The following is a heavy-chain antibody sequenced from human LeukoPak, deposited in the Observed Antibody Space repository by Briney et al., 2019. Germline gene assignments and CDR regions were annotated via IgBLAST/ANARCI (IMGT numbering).Heavy chain of an antibody. CDR3: ARILAVAPFHPFDY. D-gene: IGHD6-19*01. V-gene: IGHV3-11*03. J-gene: IGHJ4*02. CDR2: ISSSSSYT. CDR1: GFTFSDYY. Sequence: SGGSLRLSCAASGFTFSDYYMNWIRQAPGKGLEWVSYISSSSSYTNYADSVKGRFTISRDNAKNSLYLQMNSLRAEDTAVYYCARILAVAPFHPFDYWGQGTLVTVSS.